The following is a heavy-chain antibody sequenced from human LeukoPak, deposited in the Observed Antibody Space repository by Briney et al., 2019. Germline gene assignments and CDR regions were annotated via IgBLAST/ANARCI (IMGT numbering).Heavy chain of an antibody. CDR3: AREYYYGSGTPGY. D-gene: IGHD3-10*01. Sequence: VASVKVSCKASGGTFSSYAISWVRQAPGQGLEWMGGIIPIFGTANYAQKFQGRVTITADESTSTAYMELSSLRSEDTAVYYCAREYYYGSGTPGYWGQGTLDTVSS. CDR1: GGTFSSYA. J-gene: IGHJ4*02. CDR2: IIPIFGTA. V-gene: IGHV1-69*13.